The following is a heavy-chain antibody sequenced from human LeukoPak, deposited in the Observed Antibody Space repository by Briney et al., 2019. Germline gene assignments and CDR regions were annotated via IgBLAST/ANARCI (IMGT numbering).Heavy chain of an antibody. J-gene: IGHJ4*02. D-gene: IGHD3-10*01. CDR3: ARGSPIELFLFDY. CDR2: IYYSGST. Sequence: SETLSLTSTVSGGSISSYYWSWIRQPPGKGLEWIGYIYYSGSTNYNPSLKSRVTISVDTSKNQFSLKLSSVTAADTAVYYCARGSPIELFLFDYWGQGTLVTVSS. CDR1: GGSISSYY. V-gene: IGHV4-59*01.